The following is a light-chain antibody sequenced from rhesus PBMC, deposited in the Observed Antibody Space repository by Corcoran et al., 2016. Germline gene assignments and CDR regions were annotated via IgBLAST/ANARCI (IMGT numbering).Light chain of an antibody. CDR3: LQYNSSPWT. CDR2: KTS. CDR1: QSISSW. Sequence: DIQMTQSPSSLSASVGDTVTITCRASQSISSWLDWYQQKTGKAPKLLIYKTSSLKSWVPSRFSGSGSGTDFTLTISSLQPEEFATYYCLQYNSSPWTFGQGTKVEIK. V-gene: IGKV1-22*01. J-gene: IGKJ1*01.